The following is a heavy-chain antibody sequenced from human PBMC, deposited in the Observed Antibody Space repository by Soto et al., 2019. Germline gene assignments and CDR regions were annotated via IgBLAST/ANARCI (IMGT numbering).Heavy chain of an antibody. Sequence: SETLSLTCAVSGGSISSSNWWSWVRQPPGKGLEWIGEIYHSGSTNYNPSLKSRVTISVDKSKNQFSLKLSSVTAADTAVYYCSRLGSRWQLDYSGKGPLGTVS. J-gene: IGHJ4*02. D-gene: IGHD6-13*01. CDR3: SRLGSRWQLDY. V-gene: IGHV4-4*02. CDR1: GGSISSSNW. CDR2: IYHSGST.